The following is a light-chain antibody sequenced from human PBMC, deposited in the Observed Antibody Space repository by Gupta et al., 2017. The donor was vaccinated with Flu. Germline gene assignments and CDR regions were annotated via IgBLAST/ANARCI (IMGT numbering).Light chain of an antibody. CDR2: GAF. Sequence: ETVLTQSPGTLSLSPGETATLSCMASRTVYADYVSWFQQKPGQAPRLVIYGAFSRPTGVPDRFTAVGSETNFTLTITGLQPDDFAVYYCQQYGNSPRTFGPGTRLDVK. CDR3: QQYGNSPRT. V-gene: IGKV3-20*01. J-gene: IGKJ3*01. CDR1: RTVYADY.